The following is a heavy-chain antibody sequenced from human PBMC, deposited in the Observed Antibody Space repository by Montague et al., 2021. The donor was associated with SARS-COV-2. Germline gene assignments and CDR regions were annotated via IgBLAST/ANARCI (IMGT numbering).Heavy chain of an antibody. Sequence: TLSLTCTVSGASISTGAYYWSWIRQHPEKGLEWIGYIYYSGTIYYNPSLKSRVTISLDTSNNHSSLKLSSVTAADTAVYYCATASGSESLGFHYWGQGTLVLVSS. CDR1: GASISTGAYY. V-gene: IGHV4-31*03. CDR2: IYYSGTI. CDR3: ATASGSESLGFHY. J-gene: IGHJ4*02. D-gene: IGHD3-10*01.